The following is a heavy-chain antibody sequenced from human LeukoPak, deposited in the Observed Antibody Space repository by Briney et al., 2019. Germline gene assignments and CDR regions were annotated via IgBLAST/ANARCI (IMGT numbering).Heavy chain of an antibody. CDR1: GGSISSYY. Sequence: SETLSLTCTVSGGSISSYYWSWIRQPPGKGLEWIGYIYYSGSTNYNPSLKSRVTISVDTSKNQFSLKLSSVTAADTAVYYCARSSWDYYDSSGYSHFDYWGQGTLVTVSS. D-gene: IGHD3-22*01. CDR3: ARSSWDYYDSSGYSHFDY. CDR2: IYYSGST. J-gene: IGHJ4*02. V-gene: IGHV4-59*01.